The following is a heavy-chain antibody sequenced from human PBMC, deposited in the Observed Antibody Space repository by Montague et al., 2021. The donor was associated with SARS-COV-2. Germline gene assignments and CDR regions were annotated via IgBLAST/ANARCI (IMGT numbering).Heavy chain of an antibody. CDR2: IYSTLYS. CDR1: GHSIRSNPYS. D-gene: IGHD3-22*01. CDR3: ATLGWTDYCDNYFDY. Sequence: SETLSLTCTVSGHSIRSNPYSWAWIRQPPGKGLEWVGSIYSTLYSYSYSWYNRSLTIRVTISIDTSKHQFSPTLTSVADAYTAVYYCATLGWTDYCDNYFDYWGQGTLVTVSS. J-gene: IGHJ4*02. V-gene: IGHV4-39*01.